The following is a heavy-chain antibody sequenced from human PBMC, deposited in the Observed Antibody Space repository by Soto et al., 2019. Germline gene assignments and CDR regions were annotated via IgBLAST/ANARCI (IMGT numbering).Heavy chain of an antibody. CDR2: INHDGTT. V-gene: IGHV4-34*10. Sequence: SETLSLTCAVYGGPFSGYCWSWIRQPPGGGLEWIGQINHDGTTDYNPALKSRVTISEDNSKNTLYLQMNDLRADDTALYYCAKAYASATGHALDDWGHGTMVTVSS. CDR1: GGPFSGYC. J-gene: IGHJ3*01. D-gene: IGHD3-16*01. CDR3: AKAYASATGHALDD.